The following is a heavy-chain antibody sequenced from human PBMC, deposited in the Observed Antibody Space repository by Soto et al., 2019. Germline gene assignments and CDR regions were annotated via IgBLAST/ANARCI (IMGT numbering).Heavy chain of an antibody. J-gene: IGHJ5*02. CDR3: ARDYPPDYYDSSGYYFGGWFDL. Sequence: ASVKVSCKASGYTFTGYYMHRVRQAPGQGLEWMGWINPNSGGTNYAQKFQGRVTMTRDTSISTAYMELSRLRFDDTAVYYCARDYPPDYYDSSGYYFGGWFDLWGQGTLVTVS. CDR2: INPNSGGT. D-gene: IGHD3-22*01. CDR1: GYTFTGYY. V-gene: IGHV1-2*02.